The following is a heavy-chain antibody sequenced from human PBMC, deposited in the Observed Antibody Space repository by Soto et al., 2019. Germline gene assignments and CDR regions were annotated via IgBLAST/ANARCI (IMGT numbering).Heavy chain of an antibody. CDR2: IKRKTVGGTT. D-gene: IGHD3-3*01. Sequence: GGSRRLSCAASVFIFSNAWMSCFRQSPGKGLEWVGRIKRKTVGGTTDYAAPWKGRFTISXDESKNTLDLQMNSLKTEDTAVYDFTTYNYAFWSGYYYYSYGMDVWGQGTTVTVS. V-gene: IGHV3-15*01. CDR3: TTYNYAFWSGYYYYSYGMDV. CDR1: VFIFSNAW. J-gene: IGHJ6*02.